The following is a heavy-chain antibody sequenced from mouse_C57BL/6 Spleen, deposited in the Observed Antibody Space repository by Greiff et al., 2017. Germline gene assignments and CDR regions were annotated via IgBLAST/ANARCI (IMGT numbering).Heavy chain of an antibody. CDR3: VRHLLGEGAWFAY. J-gene: IGHJ3*01. V-gene: IGHV10-1*01. Sequence: EVNVVESGGGLVQPKGSLKLSCAASGFSFNTYAMNWVRQAPGKGLEWVARIRSKSNNYATYYADSVKDRFTISRDDSESMLYLQMNNLKTEDTAMYYCVRHLLGEGAWFAYWGQGTLVTVSA. CDR1: GFSFNTYA. D-gene: IGHD4-1*01. CDR2: IRSKSNNYAT.